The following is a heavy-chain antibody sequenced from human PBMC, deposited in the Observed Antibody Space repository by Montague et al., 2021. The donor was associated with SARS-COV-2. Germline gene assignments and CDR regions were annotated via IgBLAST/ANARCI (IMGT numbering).Heavy chain of an antibody. Sequence: SETLSLTCAVYGGSFSGYYWNWIRQPPGKGLEWIGEINHSGSTNYNPSLESRVTMSVDTSKNQFSLKLSSVTAADTAVYYCARGARQGYGCRLGSFDYWGQGTLVTVSS. J-gene: IGHJ4*02. CDR2: INHSGST. CDR1: GGSFSGYY. CDR3: ARGARQGYGCRLGSFDY. D-gene: IGHD3-10*01. V-gene: IGHV4-34*01.